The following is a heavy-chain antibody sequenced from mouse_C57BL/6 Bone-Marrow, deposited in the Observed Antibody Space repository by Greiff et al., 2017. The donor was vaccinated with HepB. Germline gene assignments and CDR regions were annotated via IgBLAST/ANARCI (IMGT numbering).Heavy chain of an antibody. Sequence: EVQVVESGEGLVKPGGSLKLSCAASGFTFSSYAMSWVRQTPEKRLEWVAYISSGGDYIYYADTVKGRFTISRDNARNTLYLQLSSLKSEDTAMYYCTIYYGSSPYAMDYWGQGTSVTVSS. CDR2: ISSGGDYI. CDR1: GFTFSSYA. D-gene: IGHD1-1*01. CDR3: TIYYGSSPYAMDY. J-gene: IGHJ4*01. V-gene: IGHV5-9-1*02.